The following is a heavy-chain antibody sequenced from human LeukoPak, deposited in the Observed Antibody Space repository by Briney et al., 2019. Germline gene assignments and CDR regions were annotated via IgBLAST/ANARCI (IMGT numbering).Heavy chain of an antibody. CDR1: GGSISSGGYY. Sequence: RPSQTLSLTCTVSGGSISSGGYYWSWIRQHPGKGLEWIGYIYYSGSTYYNPSLKSRVTISVDTSKNQFSLKLSSVTAADTAVYYCARSVPRYSSWRPDYWGQGTLVTVSS. CDR3: ARSVPRYSSWRPDY. D-gene: IGHD6-6*01. J-gene: IGHJ4*02. V-gene: IGHV4-31*03. CDR2: IYYSGST.